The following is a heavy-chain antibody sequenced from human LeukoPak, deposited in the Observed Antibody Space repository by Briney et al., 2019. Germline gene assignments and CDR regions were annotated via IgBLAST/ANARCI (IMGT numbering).Heavy chain of an antibody. CDR1: GFTFSSYG. CDR2: IWYDGSNK. J-gene: IGHJ3*02. CDR3: ARSYSSSWYPANAFDI. D-gene: IGHD6-13*01. V-gene: IGHV3-33*01. Sequence: GGSLRLSCAASGFTFSSYGMHWVRQAPGKGLEWVAVIWYDGSNKYYADSVKGRFTISRDNSKNTLYLQMNSLRAEDTAVYYCARSYSSSWYPANAFDIWGQGTVVTVSS.